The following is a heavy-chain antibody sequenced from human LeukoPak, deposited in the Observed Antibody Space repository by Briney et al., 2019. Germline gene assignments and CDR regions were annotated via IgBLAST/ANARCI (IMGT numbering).Heavy chain of an antibody. V-gene: IGHV4-59*01. J-gene: IGHJ4*02. Sequence: SETLSLTCTVSGGSISSYYWSWIRQPPGKGLEWIGYIYYSGSTDYNPSLKSRVTISVGTSRKQFSLKLTSVTPADTAVYYCARVPDYSGSGSHFDYWGQGTLVTVSS. D-gene: IGHD3-10*01. CDR3: ARVPDYSGSGSHFDY. CDR2: IYYSGST. CDR1: GGSISSYY.